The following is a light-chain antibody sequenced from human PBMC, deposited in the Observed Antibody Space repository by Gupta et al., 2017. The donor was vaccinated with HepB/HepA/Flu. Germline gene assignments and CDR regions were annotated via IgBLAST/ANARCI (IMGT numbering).Light chain of an antibody. J-gene: IGLJ2*01. CDR2: KDS. CDR3: QSADSSGTYVV. V-gene: IGLV3-25*03. CDR1: AMPKQY. Sequence: YELTQPPSVSVSPGQTARVTFSGDAMPKQYASWYQQKPGQAPVLVIYKDSERPSGIPERFSGSSSGTTVTLTISGVQAEDEADYYCQSADSSGTYVVFGGGTKLTVL.